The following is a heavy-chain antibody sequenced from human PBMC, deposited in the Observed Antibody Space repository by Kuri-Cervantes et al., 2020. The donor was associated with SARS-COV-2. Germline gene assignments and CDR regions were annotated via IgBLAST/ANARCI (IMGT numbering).Heavy chain of an antibody. V-gene: IGHV4-34*01. CDR1: GGSFSGYY. D-gene: IGHD2-2*01. J-gene: IGHJ6*02. CDR2: INHSGST. Sequence: GSLRLSCAVYGGSFSGYYWSWIRQPPGKGLEWIGEINHSGSTNYNPSLKSRVTISVDTSKNQFSPKLSSVTAADTAVYYCASIVVVPAASGYYYYYGIDVWGQGTTVTVSS. CDR3: ASIVVVPAASGYYYYYGIDV.